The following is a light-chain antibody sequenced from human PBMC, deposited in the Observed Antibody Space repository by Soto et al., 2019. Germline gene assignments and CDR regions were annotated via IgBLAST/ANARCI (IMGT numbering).Light chain of an antibody. CDR1: QSVLYSSNNKNY. Sequence: DIVMTQSPDSLAVSLGERATINCKSSQSVLYSSNNKNYLAWYQQKPGQPPKLLIYWASTRESGVPDRFRGSGSGTDSTLTITSLQAEDVAVYYCQQYDSSKWTFGQGTKVEIK. V-gene: IGKV4-1*01. J-gene: IGKJ1*01. CDR3: QQYDSSKWT. CDR2: WAS.